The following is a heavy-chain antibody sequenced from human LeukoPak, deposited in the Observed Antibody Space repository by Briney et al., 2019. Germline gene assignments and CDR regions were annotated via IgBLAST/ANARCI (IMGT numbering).Heavy chain of an antibody. CDR2: ISSSSSYI. CDR1: GFTFSSHS. Sequence: PGGSLRLSCAASGFTFSSHSMNWVRQAPGKGLEWVSSISSSSSYIYYADSVKGRFTISRDNAKNSLYLQMNSLRAEDTAVYYCAGDWGGYSSSDVDYWGQGTLVTVSS. V-gene: IGHV3-21*01. J-gene: IGHJ4*02. CDR3: AGDWGGYSSSDVDY. D-gene: IGHD6-6*01.